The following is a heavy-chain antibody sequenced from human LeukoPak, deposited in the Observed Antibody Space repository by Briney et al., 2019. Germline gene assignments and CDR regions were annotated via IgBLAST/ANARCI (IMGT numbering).Heavy chain of an antibody. CDR2: FDPEDGET. Sequence: ASVKVSCKVSGYTLTELSMHWVRQAPGKGLERMGGFDPEDGETIYAQKFQGRVTMTEDTSTDTAYMELSSLRSEDTAVYYCVAYDILTGYYGAWELWGQGTLVTVSS. CDR1: GYTLTELS. J-gene: IGHJ4*02. D-gene: IGHD3-9*01. CDR3: VAYDILTGYYGAWEL. V-gene: IGHV1-24*01.